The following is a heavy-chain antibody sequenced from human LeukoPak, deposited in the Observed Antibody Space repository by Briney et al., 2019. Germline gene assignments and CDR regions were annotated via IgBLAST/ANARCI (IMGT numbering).Heavy chain of an antibody. D-gene: IGHD3-16*02. CDR3: ARQGDYRYPFDS. J-gene: IGHJ4*02. CDR2: VYYSGST. V-gene: IGHV4-59*08. Sequence: SETLSLTCTVSGGSISSYYWSWIRQPPGKGLEWIGYVYYSGSTNYNPSLKGQVTISVDTSKSQFSLKLTSVTAADTAVYYCARQGDYRYPFDSWGQGTLVTVSS. CDR1: GGSISSYY.